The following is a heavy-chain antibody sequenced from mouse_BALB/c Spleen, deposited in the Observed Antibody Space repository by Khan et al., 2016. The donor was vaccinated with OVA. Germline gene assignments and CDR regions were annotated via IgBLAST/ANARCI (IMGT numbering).Heavy chain of an antibody. J-gene: IGHJ3*01. V-gene: IGHV1-7*01. CDR3: ARRGLYGIFGY. CDR2: IDPSTGYT. Sequence: VQLQESGAELAKPGASVKMSCKASGYTFTTYWMHWVKQRPGQGLEWIGYIDPSTGYTEYNQKFKDKATLTTDKSSSTAYMQLSSLTSEDSAAYYCARRGLYGIFGYWGQGTLVTVSA. CDR1: GYTFTTYW. D-gene: IGHD2-1*01.